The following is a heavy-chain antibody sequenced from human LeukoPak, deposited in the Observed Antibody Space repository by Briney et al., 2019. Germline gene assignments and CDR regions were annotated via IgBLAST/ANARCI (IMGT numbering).Heavy chain of an antibody. J-gene: IGHJ4*02. Sequence: GGSLRLSCSASRFTFSSYWMSWVRQAPGKGLEWVANIKQDGSEKYYVDSVKGRFTISRDNAKNSLYLQMNSLRAEDTAVYYCARVQYCSGGSCYSDHAVDYWGQGILVTVSS. CDR1: RFTFSSYW. V-gene: IGHV3-7*01. D-gene: IGHD2-15*01. CDR2: IKQDGSEK. CDR3: ARVQYCSGGSCYSDHAVDY.